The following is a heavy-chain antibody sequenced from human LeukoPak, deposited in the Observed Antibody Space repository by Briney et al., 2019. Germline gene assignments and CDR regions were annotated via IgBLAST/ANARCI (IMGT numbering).Heavy chain of an antibody. V-gene: IGHV3-33*06. CDR3: AKGHDF. CDR2: IWHDGINK. J-gene: IGHJ4*02. D-gene: IGHD3-3*01. Sequence: GGSLRLSCAASGFTFSNYGMHWVRQAPGKGLEWVAVIWHDGINKDYADSVKSRFTISRDNSKNTLYLQMNSLRVEDTAVYYCAKGHDFWGQGTLVTVSS. CDR1: GFTFSNYG.